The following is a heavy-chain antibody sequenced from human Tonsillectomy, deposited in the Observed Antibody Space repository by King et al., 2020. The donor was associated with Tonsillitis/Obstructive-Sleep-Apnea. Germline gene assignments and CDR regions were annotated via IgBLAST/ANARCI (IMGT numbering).Heavy chain of an antibody. V-gene: IGHV4-34*01. Sequence: VQLQQWGAGLLKPSETLSLTCAVYGGSFSGYYWSWIRQPPGKGLEWIGEINHSGSTSYNPSLKSRVTISLDTSKNQFSLKLTSVTAADTAVYYCARRTDSSWTEGYMDVWGKGTTVTVSS. CDR2: INHSGST. CDR1: GGSFSGYY. J-gene: IGHJ6*03. CDR3: ARRTDSSWTEGYMDV. D-gene: IGHD6-13*01.